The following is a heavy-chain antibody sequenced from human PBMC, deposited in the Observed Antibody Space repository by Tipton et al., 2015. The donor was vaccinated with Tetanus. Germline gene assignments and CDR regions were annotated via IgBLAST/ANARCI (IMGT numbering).Heavy chain of an antibody. D-gene: IGHD1-7*01. CDR2: INPNSGGT. Sequence: QSGAEVKKPGASVKVSCKASGYTFTGYYMHWVRQAPGQGLEWMGWINPNSGGTNYAQKFQGRVTMTRDTSISTAYMEVSRLRSEDTAVYYCVRGPPPESDWNYLIDFWGQGTLVTVSS. V-gene: IGHV1-2*02. CDR3: VRGPPPESDWNYLIDF. J-gene: IGHJ4*02. CDR1: GYTFTGYY.